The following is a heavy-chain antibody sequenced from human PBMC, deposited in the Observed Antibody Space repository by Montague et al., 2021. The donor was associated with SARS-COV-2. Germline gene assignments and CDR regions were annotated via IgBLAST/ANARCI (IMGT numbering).Heavy chain of an antibody. D-gene: IGHD3-10*01. Sequence: SETLSLTCAVYGGSFSGYYWSWIRQPPEKGLEWIGEINQSGRTNNNPSLKSRVIISVDTSKNQFSLKLSSVTAADTAVYYRARRESSVWEVTVSAELDYWGQGILVIVSS. CDR1: GGSFSGYY. J-gene: IGHJ4*02. V-gene: IGHV4-34*01. CDR3: ARRESSVWEVTVSAELDY. CDR2: INQSGRT.